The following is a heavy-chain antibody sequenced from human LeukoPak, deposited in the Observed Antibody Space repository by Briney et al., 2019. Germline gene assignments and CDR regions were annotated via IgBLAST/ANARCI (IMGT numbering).Heavy chain of an antibody. J-gene: IGHJ3*01. CDR3: ATLDAFDV. Sequence: PGGSLRLSCAASGFTFSGYWMTWVRQAPGKGLEWVANIKEDGGEGYYVDSVRGRFTISRDNAKNSLYLQMNSLRAEDTAVYYCATLDAFDVWGQGTMVTVSS. V-gene: IGHV3-7*01. CDR2: IKEDGGEG. CDR1: GFTFSGYW.